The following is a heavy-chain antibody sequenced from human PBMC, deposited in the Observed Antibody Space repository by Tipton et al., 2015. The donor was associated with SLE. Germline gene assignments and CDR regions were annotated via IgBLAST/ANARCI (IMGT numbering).Heavy chain of an antibody. CDR1: GGSISSSSYY. J-gene: IGHJ4*02. CDR2: IYYSGST. CDR3: ASYNIQLWFSDY. Sequence: TLSLTCTVSGGSISSSSYYWGWIRQPPGKGLEWIGSIYYSGSTYYNPSLKSRVTISVDTSKNQFSLKLSSVTAADTAVYYCASYNIQLWFSDYWGQGTLVTVSS. V-gene: IGHV4-39*07. D-gene: IGHD5-18*01.